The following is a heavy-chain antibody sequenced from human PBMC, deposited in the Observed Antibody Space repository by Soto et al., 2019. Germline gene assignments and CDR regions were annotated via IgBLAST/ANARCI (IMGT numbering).Heavy chain of an antibody. CDR2: VNPNTGLT. J-gene: IGHJ5*02. CDR1: GYTFTGYY. Sequence: ASVKVSCKASGYTFTGYYMHWVRQAPGQGLEWMGWVNPNTGLTGYAQKFQDRVTMTRDTSINTAYMELSRLTSDDTAVYYCTTLRYDPWGQGTLVTVSS. CDR3: TTLRYDP. V-gene: IGHV1-2*02.